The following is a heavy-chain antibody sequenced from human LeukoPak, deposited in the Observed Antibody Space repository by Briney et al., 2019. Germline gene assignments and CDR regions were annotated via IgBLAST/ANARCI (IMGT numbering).Heavy chain of an antibody. D-gene: IGHD3-9*01. J-gene: IGHJ4*01. V-gene: IGHV1-2*02. CDR3: LSCRSRILTGNDY. CDR1: GYTFTGYY. CDR2: TNPNSGGT. Sequence: ASVKVSCKASGYTFTGYYMHWVRQAPGQGLEWMGWTNPNSGGTNYAQKFQGRVTMTRDTSISTAHMVLSRMRSDDTAVYYCLSCRSRILTGNDYWGHGTLVTVSS.